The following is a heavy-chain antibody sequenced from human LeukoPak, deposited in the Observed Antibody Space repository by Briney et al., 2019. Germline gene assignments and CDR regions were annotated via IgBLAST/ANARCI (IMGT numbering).Heavy chain of an antibody. Sequence: GGSLRLSCEASGFTLSTYWMNWVRQVPGKGLEWVANINPDGSAKRYVDSVKGRFTIARDNADNSLSLQMNSLRAEDTAVYYCARDRNSGYWGQGTLVTVSS. CDR2: INPDGSAK. J-gene: IGHJ4*02. D-gene: IGHD1-1*01. CDR3: ARDRNSGY. CDR1: GFTLSTYW. V-gene: IGHV3-7*01.